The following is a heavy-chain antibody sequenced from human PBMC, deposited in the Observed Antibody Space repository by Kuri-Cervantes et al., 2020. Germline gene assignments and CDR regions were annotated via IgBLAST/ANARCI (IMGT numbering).Heavy chain of an antibody. D-gene: IGHD3-3*01. CDR2: MNPNSGNT. CDR1: VYTFNRYD. Sequence: AAVNVSCKASVYTFNRYDIYWLRQATGQGLEWMGWMNPNSGNTGYAQKFQGRVTMTRNTSISTAYMELSSLRSEDTAVYYCARGPKDERFLEWFKPYYMDVWGKGTTVTVSS. V-gene: IGHV1-8*01. CDR3: ARGPKDERFLEWFKPYYMDV. J-gene: IGHJ6*03.